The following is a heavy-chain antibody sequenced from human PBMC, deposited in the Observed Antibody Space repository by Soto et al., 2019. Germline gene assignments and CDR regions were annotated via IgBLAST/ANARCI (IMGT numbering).Heavy chain of an antibody. V-gene: IGHV1-3*01. D-gene: IGHD2-15*01. CDR1: GYTFTSYA. J-gene: IGHJ6*02. CDR2: INAGNGNT. CDR3: ARGGDCSGGSCYLPLAYYYYGMDV. Sequence: EASVKVSCKASGYTFTSYAMHWVRQAPGQRLEWMGWINAGNGNTNYAQKLQGRVTMTTDTSTSTAYMELRSLRSDDTAVYYCARGGDCSGGSCYLPLAYYYYGMDVWGQGTTVTVSS.